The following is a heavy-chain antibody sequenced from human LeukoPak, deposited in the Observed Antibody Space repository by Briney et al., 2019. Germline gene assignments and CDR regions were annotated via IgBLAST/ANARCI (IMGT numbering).Heavy chain of an antibody. Sequence: SETLSLTCTVSGYSISTSYYWGWIRQPPGKGLEWIGSIYHSGNTYYNPSLKSRVTISVDTSKNQFSLKLSSVTAADTAVYYCAREPVQLWTFDYWGQGTLVTVSS. CDR1: GYSISTSYY. J-gene: IGHJ4*02. CDR2: IYHSGNT. CDR3: AREPVQLWTFDY. V-gene: IGHV4-38-2*02. D-gene: IGHD5-18*01.